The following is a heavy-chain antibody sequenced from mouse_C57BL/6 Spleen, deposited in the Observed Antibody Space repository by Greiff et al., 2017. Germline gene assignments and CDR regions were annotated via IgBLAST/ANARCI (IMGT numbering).Heavy chain of an antibody. Sequence: QVQLQQPGAELVKPGASVKLSCKASGYTFTSYWMHWVKQRPGRGLEWIGRIDPNSGGTKYNEKFKSKANLTVDKPSSTAYMQLSSLTSEDSAVYDWARDDHGTFYAMDYWGQGTSVTVSS. CDR3: ARDDHGTFYAMDY. J-gene: IGHJ4*01. V-gene: IGHV1-72*01. CDR2: IDPNSGGT. D-gene: IGHD3-3*01. CDR1: GYTFTSYW.